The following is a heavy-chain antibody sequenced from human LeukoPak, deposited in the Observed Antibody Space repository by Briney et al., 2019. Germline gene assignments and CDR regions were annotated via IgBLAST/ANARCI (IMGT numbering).Heavy chain of an antibody. CDR3: ARDGIVGQSGY. J-gene: IGHJ4*02. CDR2: IYSGGST. V-gene: IGHV3-53*01. D-gene: IGHD3-10*01. CDR1: GFTVSSNY. Sequence: GGSLRLSCAASGFTVSSNYMSWVRQAPGKGLEWVSVIYSGGSTYYADSVKGRFTISRDNAKNSLYLQVNSLRDEDTAVYYCARDGIVGQSGYWGRGTLVTVSS.